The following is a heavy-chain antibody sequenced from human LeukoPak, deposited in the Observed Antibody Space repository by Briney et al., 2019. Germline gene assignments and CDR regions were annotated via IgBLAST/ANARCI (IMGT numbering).Heavy chain of an antibody. Sequence: SETLSLTCTVSGGSISSSTSYWGWIRQPPGQGLEWIGSMHYSGTTYFNPSLKSRVTISVDTSKNQFSLRLASVTAADSAVYYCAPYSSVQGGFDPWGQGTLVTVSS. D-gene: IGHD3-22*01. J-gene: IGHJ5*02. CDR3: APYSSVQGGFDP. CDR2: MHYSGTT. CDR1: GGSISSSTSY. V-gene: IGHV4-39*01.